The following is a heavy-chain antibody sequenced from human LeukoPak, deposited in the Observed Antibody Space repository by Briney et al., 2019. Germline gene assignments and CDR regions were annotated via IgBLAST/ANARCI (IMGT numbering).Heavy chain of an antibody. CDR1: GGSFSRYY. CDR2: IDHRGDT. CDR3: ARGATISETGYFDF. J-gene: IGHJ4*03. D-gene: IGHD5-24*01. V-gene: IGHV4-34*01. Sequence: SETLSLTCAVYGGSFSRYYWSWIRQSPGKGLEWIAEIDHRGDTNYNPPVKSRVTISVDTSKNQFSLKVRSLSAADTAVYYCARGATISETGYFDFWGQGTLVTVSS.